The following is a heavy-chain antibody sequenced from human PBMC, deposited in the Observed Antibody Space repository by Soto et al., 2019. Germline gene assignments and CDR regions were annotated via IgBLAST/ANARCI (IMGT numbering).Heavy chain of an antibody. Sequence: QLQLQESGPGLVKPSETLSLTCTVSGGSISSSSYYWGWIRQPPGKGLEWIGSIYYSGSTYYNPALKSRVTISVDTSKNQFSLRLSSVTAAETAIYYCASLPDWGSGSNWGQGTLVTVSS. CDR2: IYYSGST. CDR3: ASLPDWGSGSN. J-gene: IGHJ4*02. V-gene: IGHV4-39*01. D-gene: IGHD3-10*01. CDR1: GGSISSSSYY.